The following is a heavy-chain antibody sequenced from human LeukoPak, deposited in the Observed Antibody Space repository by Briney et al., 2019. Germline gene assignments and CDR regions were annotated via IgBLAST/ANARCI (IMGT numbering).Heavy chain of an antibody. Sequence: SVKVSCKASGVTFSSYAISWVRQAPGQGLEWMGGIFPIFGTANYAQTFQGRVTITADKSTSTAYMELSSLRSEDTAVYYCAREDYYGSGTDWGQGTLVTVSS. V-gene: IGHV1-69*06. CDR2: IFPIFGTA. J-gene: IGHJ4*02. CDR1: GVTFSSYA. D-gene: IGHD3-10*01. CDR3: AREDYYGSGTD.